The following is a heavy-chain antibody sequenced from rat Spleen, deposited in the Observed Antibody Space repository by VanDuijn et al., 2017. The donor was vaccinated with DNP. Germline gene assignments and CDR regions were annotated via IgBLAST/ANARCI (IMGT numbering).Heavy chain of an antibody. J-gene: IGHJ2*01. CDR3: ASQTYYGYDYVFDY. CDR1: GYSITSNY. CDR2: ITYSGST. Sequence: EVQLQESGPGLVKPSQSLSLTCSVTGYSITSNYWGWIRKFPGNKMGWIGHITYSGSTSYNPSPKSRISITRDISKNQFFLQLNSVTTEDTATYYCASQTYYGYDYVFDYWGQGVKVTVSS. V-gene: IGHV3-1*01. D-gene: IGHD1-7*01.